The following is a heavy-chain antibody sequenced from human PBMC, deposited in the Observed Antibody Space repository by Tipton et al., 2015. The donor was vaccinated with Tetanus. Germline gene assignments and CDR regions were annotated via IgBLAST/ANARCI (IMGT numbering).Heavy chain of an antibody. J-gene: IGHJ4*02. CDR3: ARGRIRGGDLDY. D-gene: IGHD2-21*02. V-gene: IGHV1-18*01. Sequence: QSGAEVKKPGASVKVSCKASGYTFTSYGISWVRQAPGQGLEWMGWISAYNGNTNYAQKFQGRVTMTRNTSISTAYMELSSLRSEDTAVYYCARGRIRGGDLDYWGQGTLVTVSS. CDR2: ISAYNGNT. CDR1: GYTFTSYG.